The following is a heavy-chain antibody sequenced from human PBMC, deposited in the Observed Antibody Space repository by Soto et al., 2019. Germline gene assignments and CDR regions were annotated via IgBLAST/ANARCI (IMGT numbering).Heavy chain of an antibody. CDR1: GFRFSLFW. CDR3: ARTGWPQSSYYFDY. CDR2: INEDGSEK. D-gene: IGHD3-16*01. V-gene: IGHV3-7*03. J-gene: IGHJ4*02. Sequence: GGSLRLSCAASGFRFSLFWMSWVRQTPGKGLEWVANINEDGSEKFFADSVKGRFTISRDNAKNSLSLQMNSLTADDTAVYYCARTGWPQSSYYFDYWGQGTLVTVSS.